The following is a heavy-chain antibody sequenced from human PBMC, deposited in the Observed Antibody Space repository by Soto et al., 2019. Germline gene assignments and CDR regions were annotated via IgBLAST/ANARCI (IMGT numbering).Heavy chain of an antibody. CDR2: ISGSGGST. CDR3: AKQCITSFRNLPDTPSYHFDH. CDR1: GFTFSSYS. Sequence: EVQLLESGGGLVQPGGSLRLSCAASGFTFSSYSMSWVRQAPGKGLEWVSAISGSGGSTYYADSVKGRFTITRDNSKTKKALQMNRLRAGDTAIYYCAKQCITSFRNLPDTPSYHFDHWGQGTLVTVSS. J-gene: IGHJ4*02. V-gene: IGHV3-23*01. D-gene: IGHD3-3*01.